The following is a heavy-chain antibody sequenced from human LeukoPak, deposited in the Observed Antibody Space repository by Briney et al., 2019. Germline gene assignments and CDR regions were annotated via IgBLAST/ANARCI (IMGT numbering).Heavy chain of an antibody. V-gene: IGHV3-49*04. CDR2: IGSKAYRGTT. D-gene: IGHD5-18*01. Sequence: SLRLSRTTSGFNFGDHAMTWVRQAPGKGLEWVGFIGSKAYRGTTEYAASVKGRFTISRDDSKSVVYLQMNSLKSEDTAVYYCSRGPIQLWVHNGVDVWGQGTTVTVSS. J-gene: IGHJ6*02. CDR1: GFNFGDHA. CDR3: SRGPIQLWVHNGVDV.